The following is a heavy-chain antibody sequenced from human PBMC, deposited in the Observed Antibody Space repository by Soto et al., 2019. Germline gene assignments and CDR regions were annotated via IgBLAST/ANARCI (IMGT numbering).Heavy chain of an antibody. V-gene: IGHV3-23*01. D-gene: IGHD6-6*01. CDR3: AKAMSTPSRPRNYFDY. Sequence: GGSLRLSCAASGFTFSNFAMSWVRQAPGKGLEWVSVISGGGGTTYYADSVKGRFTISRDNSKNTLYLQMDSLRAEDTDLYYCAKAMSTPSRPRNYFDYWGQGTLVTVSS. CDR1: GFTFSNFA. CDR2: ISGGGGTT. J-gene: IGHJ4*02.